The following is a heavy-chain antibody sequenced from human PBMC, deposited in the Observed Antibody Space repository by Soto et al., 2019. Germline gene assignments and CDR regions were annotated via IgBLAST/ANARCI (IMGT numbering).Heavy chain of an antibody. CDR2: ISAYNGNT. Sequence: AASGKVSCKASGYTFTSYGISWVRQAPGQGLEWMGWISAYNGNTNYAQKPQGRVTMTTDTSTSTAYMELRSLRSDDTAVYYCARDDLHLDTVTHPIDYWGQGTLVTVSS. V-gene: IGHV1-18*01. D-gene: IGHD4-17*01. CDR3: ARDDLHLDTVTHPIDY. CDR1: GYTFTSYG. J-gene: IGHJ4*02.